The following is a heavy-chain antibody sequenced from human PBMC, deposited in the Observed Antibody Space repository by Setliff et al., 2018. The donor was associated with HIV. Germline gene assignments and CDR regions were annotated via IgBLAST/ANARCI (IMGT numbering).Heavy chain of an antibody. Sequence: SETLSLTCTVSYGSISGHYWTWIRQPPGKGLEWIGYIHHSGGTQYNPSLMSRLTMSVDSSKNQFSLSLSSVTAVDTAVYYCARLPDINSWPFDYWARGTLVTVSS. CDR1: YGSISGHY. CDR3: ARLPDINSWPFDY. V-gene: IGHV4-59*11. D-gene: IGHD6-13*01. CDR2: IHHSGGT. J-gene: IGHJ4*02.